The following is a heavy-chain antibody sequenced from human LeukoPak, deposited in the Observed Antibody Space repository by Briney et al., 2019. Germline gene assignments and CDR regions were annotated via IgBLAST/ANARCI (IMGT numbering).Heavy chain of an antibody. CDR2: INHSGST. D-gene: IGHD3-10*01. CDR3: ARGYYYGSWSSFDY. J-gene: IGHJ4*02. CDR1: GGSFSGYY. Sequence: SETLSLTCAVYGGSFSGYYWSWIRQPPGKGLEWIGEINHSGSTNYNPSLKSRVTISVDTSKNQFSLKLSSVTAADTAVYYCARGYYYGSWSSFDYWGQGTLVTVSS. V-gene: IGHV4-34*01.